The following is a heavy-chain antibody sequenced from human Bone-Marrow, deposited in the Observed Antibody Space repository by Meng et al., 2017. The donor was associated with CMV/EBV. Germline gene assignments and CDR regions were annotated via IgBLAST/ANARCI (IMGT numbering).Heavy chain of an antibody. CDR2: IIPIFGTA. CDR3: ATSPSQYCSSTSCYAFDI. Sequence: SVKVSCKASGGTFSSYAISWVRQAPGQGLEWMGGIIPIFGTANYAQKFQGRVTITTDESTSTAYMELSSLRSDDTAVYYCATSPSQYCSSTSCYAFDIWGQGTRVTV. D-gene: IGHD2-2*01. V-gene: IGHV1-69*05. J-gene: IGHJ3*02. CDR1: GGTFSSYA.